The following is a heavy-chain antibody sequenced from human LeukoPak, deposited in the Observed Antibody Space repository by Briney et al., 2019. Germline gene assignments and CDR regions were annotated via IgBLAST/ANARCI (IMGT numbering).Heavy chain of an antibody. CDR2: IYHSGST. V-gene: IGHV4-4*02. J-gene: IGHJ4*02. D-gene: IGHD3-10*01. Sequence: SETLSLTCAVSGGSISSSDWWSWVRQPPGKGLEWIGEIYHSGSTNYNPSLMSRVTISVDTSKNQFSLKLSSVTAADTAVYYCARGGYYYGSGSYSGFGYWGQGTLVTVSS. CDR1: GGSISSSDW. CDR3: ARGGYYYGSGSYSGFGY.